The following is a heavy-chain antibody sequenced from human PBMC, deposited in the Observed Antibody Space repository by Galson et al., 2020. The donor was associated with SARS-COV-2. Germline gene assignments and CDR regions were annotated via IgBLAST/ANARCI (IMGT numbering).Heavy chain of an antibody. CDR1: GGSISSGSYY. D-gene: IGHD3-3*01. V-gene: IGHV4-61*02. Sequence: SETLSLTCTVSGGSISSGSYYWSWIRQPAGKGLEWIGRIYTSGSTNYNPSLKSRVTISVDTSKNQFSLKLSSVTAADTAVYYCARGNYDFWSGLMGYGMDVWGQGTTVTVSS. J-gene: IGHJ6*02. CDR3: ARGNYDFWSGLMGYGMDV. CDR2: IYTSGST.